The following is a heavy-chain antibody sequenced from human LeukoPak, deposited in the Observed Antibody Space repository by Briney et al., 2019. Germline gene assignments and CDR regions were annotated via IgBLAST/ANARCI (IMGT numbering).Heavy chain of an antibody. CDR3: AKDEVGGHFEY. CDR1: GFTFSSDA. V-gene: IGHV3-23*01. CDR2: ISGSGGST. J-gene: IGHJ4*02. Sequence: GGSLRLSCAASGFTFSSDAMSWVRQAPGKGLEWVSAISGSGGSTYYADSVKGRFTISRDNSKNTLYLQMNSLRAEDTAVYYCAKDEVGGHFEYWGQGILVTVSS.